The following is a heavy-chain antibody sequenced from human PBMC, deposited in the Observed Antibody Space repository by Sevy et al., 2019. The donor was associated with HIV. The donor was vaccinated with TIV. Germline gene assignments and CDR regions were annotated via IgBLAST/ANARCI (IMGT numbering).Heavy chain of an antibody. Sequence: ASVKVSCKASGYSFTNYYIHWVRQAPGQGLEWMGVINPSGGSTSYAQKLQGRVTMTRDTSTSTVYMELSSLRSEDTAVYYCAGVYYYDYSGPGYWGQGTLVTVSS. V-gene: IGHV1-46*04. CDR3: AGVYYYDYSGPGY. CDR1: GYSFTNYY. J-gene: IGHJ4*02. D-gene: IGHD3-22*01. CDR2: INPSGGST.